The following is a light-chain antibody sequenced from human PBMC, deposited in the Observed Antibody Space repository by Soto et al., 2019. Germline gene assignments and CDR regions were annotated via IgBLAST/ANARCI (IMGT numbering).Light chain of an antibody. CDR2: DAS. Sequence: EILMTQSPATLSVSPGESATLSCRASQSISSELAWYQQKPGQAPRLLIYDASTRATGVPARFTGSGSGSDFTLTISGLQSEDFAIYYCQQGHSWPLTFGQGTRLEI. J-gene: IGKJ2*01. V-gene: IGKV3-15*01. CDR3: QQGHSWPLT. CDR1: QSISSE.